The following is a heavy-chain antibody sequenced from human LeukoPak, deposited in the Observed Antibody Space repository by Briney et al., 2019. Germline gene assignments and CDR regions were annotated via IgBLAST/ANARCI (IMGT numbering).Heavy chain of an antibody. Sequence: PGGSLRLSCAASGFTFSSYWMSWVRQAPGKGLEWVANIKQDGSEKYYVDSVKGRFTISRDNAKNSLYLQMNSLRAEDTAVYYCARDAALITFGYYFDYWGQGTLVTVSS. CDR1: GFTFSSYW. CDR2: IKQDGSEK. D-gene: IGHD3-16*01. V-gene: IGHV3-7*01. CDR3: ARDAALITFGYYFDY. J-gene: IGHJ4*02.